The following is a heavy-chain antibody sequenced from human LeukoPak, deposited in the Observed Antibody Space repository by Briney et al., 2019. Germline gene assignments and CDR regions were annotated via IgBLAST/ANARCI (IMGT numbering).Heavy chain of an antibody. J-gene: IGHJ4*02. CDR2: ISAYNGNT. V-gene: IGHV1-18*01. Sequence: VKVSCKASGYTFTSYGISWVRQAPGQGLEWMGWISAYNGNTNYAQKLQGRVTMTTDTSTSTAYMELRSLRSDDTAVYYCARDQGIGTPPYFDYWGQGTLVTVSS. D-gene: IGHD1-14*01. CDR1: GYTFTSYG. CDR3: ARDQGIGTPPYFDY.